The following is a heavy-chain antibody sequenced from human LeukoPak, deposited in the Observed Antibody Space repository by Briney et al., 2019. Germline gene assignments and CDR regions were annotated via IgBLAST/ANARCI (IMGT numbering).Heavy chain of an antibody. V-gene: IGHV4-59*01. J-gene: IGHJ3*02. Sequence: SETLSLTCTVSGGSLSSYYWSWLRQPPGRGLEGIGYIYYSGSTNYNPPLKSRVTISVDTSKNQFSLKLSSVTAADTAVYYCARYAMVRGVIRAPFASDIWGQGTMVTVSS. D-gene: IGHD3-10*01. CDR1: GGSLSSYY. CDR2: IYYSGST. CDR3: ARYAMVRGVIRAPFASDI.